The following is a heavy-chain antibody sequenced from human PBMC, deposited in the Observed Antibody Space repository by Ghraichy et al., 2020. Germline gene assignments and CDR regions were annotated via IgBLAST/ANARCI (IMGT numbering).Heavy chain of an antibody. CDR3: AKGGYSSPYDY. CDR1: GFSFNSYA. Sequence: GGSLRLSCVVSGFSFNSYAMTWVRQAPGKGLEWVSTIRSGGDTYDADSVKGRFTISRDNSKNTLYLQINSLRADDTALYYCAKGGYSSPYDYWGQGTLVTFSS. CDR2: IRSGGDT. J-gene: IGHJ4*02. D-gene: IGHD6-13*01. V-gene: IGHV3-23*01.